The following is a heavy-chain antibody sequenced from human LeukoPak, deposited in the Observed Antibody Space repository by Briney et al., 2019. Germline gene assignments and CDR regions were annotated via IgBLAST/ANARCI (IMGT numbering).Heavy chain of an antibody. J-gene: IGHJ3*01. V-gene: IGHV3-11*01. CDR2: MSGSGI. Sequence: GASLRLSCAATGFTFSDHNMGWMRQAPGKGLEWTSYMSGSGIYYADSVKGRFTISRDNAKNSLYLQMSSLSGEDSAVYFCARRSLTTGGHAFDVWGQGTLVTVSS. CDR3: ARRSLTTGGHAFDV. CDR1: GFTFSDHN. D-gene: IGHD1-1*01.